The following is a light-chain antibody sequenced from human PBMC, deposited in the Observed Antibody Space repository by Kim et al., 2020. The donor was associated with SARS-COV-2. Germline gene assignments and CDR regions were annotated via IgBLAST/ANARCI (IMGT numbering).Light chain of an antibody. J-gene: IGLJ3*02. CDR1: SSGRKN. CDR2: RDT. V-gene: IGLV3-9*01. CDR3: QVWATSAGV. Sequence: SVALGQTATVTCGGKSSGRKNVLCDQQKPGQAPVLVIYRDTNRPSGIPERFSGSNSGNTATLTISRAQAGDEGDYYCQVWATSAGVFGGGTQLTVL.